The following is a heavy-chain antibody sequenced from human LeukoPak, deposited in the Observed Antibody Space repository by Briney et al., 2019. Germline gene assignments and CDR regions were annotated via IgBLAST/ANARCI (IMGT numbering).Heavy chain of an antibody. CDR1: GFTFSNYV. Sequence: GGSLRLSCAASGFTFSNYVMSWVRQAPGKGPEWVSGINGGGGSTFYAESVTGRFTISRDDSKNTLFLQLNTLRAEDTAVYYCVKDGRRSPPCWGQGTLVTVSS. J-gene: IGHJ4*02. CDR2: INGGGGST. V-gene: IGHV3-23*01. D-gene: IGHD2-15*01. CDR3: VKDGRRSPPC.